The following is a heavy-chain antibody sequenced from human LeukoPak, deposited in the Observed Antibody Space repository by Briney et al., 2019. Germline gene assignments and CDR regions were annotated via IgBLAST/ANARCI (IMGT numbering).Heavy chain of an antibody. V-gene: IGHV1-46*01. CDR2: ISPGGGAT. Sequence: GGSVTETFLATGYTYTRYFVHLVRQAPGQGLEWVGLISPGGGATNYAQTFQGRFTMTTDTSKRTVYMELRSLTSEDTAVYYCAREGNSGLSHYDYWGQGTLVTVFS. CDR1: GYTYTRYF. D-gene: IGHD1-26*01. J-gene: IGHJ4*02. CDR3: AREGNSGLSHYDY.